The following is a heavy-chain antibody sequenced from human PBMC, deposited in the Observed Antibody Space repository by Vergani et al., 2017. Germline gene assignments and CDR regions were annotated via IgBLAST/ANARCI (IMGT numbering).Heavy chain of an antibody. V-gene: IGHV1-46*01. J-gene: IGHJ4*02. Sequence: QVQLVQSGAEVKKPGASVKVSCKASGYTFTSYYMHWVRQAPGQGLEWMGIINPSGGSTSYAQKFQGRVTMTRDTSTSTVYMELSSLRSEETAVYYCAGDKEGVGALDYWGQGTLVTVSS. CDR2: INPSGGST. D-gene: IGHD1-26*01. CDR1: GYTFTSYY. CDR3: AGDKEGVGALDY.